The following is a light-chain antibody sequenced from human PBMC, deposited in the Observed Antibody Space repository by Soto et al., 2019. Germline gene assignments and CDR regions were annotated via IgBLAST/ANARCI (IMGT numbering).Light chain of an antibody. J-gene: IGLJ3*02. CDR2: ITN. V-gene: IGLV1-44*01. CDR3: SAWDGSLNGGV. CDR1: TSNIGSHP. Sequence: QAVVTQPPSASGTPGQRVTISCSGSTSNIGSHPVNWYQQLPGTAPKLLIYITNQRPSGVPDRFSGSKSGTSASLAISGLQSEDEADYYCSAWDGSLNGGVFGGGTQLTVL.